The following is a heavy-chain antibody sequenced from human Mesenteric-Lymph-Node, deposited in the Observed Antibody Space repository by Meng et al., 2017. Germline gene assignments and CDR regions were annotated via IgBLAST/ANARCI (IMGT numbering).Heavy chain of an antibody. V-gene: IGHV3-20*04. Sequence: GGSLRLSCAASGFNFGDYGMSWVRQAPGKGLEWVSGINWNGGSTGYIDSVKGRFTISRDNAKNSLYLQINSLRAEDTAVYYCARDLQWLGYFDYWGQGTLVTVSS. CDR3: ARDLQWLGYFDY. J-gene: IGHJ4*02. CDR1: GFNFGDYG. CDR2: INWNGGST. D-gene: IGHD6-19*01.